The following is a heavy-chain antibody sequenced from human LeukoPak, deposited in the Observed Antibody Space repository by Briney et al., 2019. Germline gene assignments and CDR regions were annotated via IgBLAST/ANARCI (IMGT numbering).Heavy chain of an antibody. CDR3: ARAPVRVTTPYYFDY. J-gene: IGHJ4*02. Sequence: ASVKVSCKASGYTFTSYGISRVRQAPGQGLEWMGWISAYNGNTNYAQKLQGRVTMTTDTSTSTAYMELRSLRSDDTAVYYCARAPVRVTTPYYFDYWGQGTLVTVSS. CDR1: GYTFTSYG. D-gene: IGHD4-17*01. CDR2: ISAYNGNT. V-gene: IGHV1-18*01.